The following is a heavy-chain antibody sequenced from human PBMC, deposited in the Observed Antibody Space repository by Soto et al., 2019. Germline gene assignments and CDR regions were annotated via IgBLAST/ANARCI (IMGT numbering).Heavy chain of an antibody. CDR3: ARDRYDRRGFDH. CDR2: ISHSGIT. J-gene: IGHJ4*02. V-gene: IGHV4-4*02. D-gene: IGHD3-22*01. Sequence: QVQLQESGPGLVRPSGALSVTCAVSGESISRSHWWSWVRQSPGKGLDWIWEISHSGITNYNPSLTSRVTISADKSKNHLSLKLTSVTAADTAVYYCARDRYDRRGFDHWGQGTLVFVSS. CDR1: GESISRSHW.